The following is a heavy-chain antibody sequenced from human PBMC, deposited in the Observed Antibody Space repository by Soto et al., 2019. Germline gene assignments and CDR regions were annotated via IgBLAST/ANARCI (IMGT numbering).Heavy chain of an antibody. V-gene: IGHV1-3*01. D-gene: IGHD6-19*01. Sequence: ASVKVSCKASGYTFTSYGISWVRQAPGQGLEWMGWINAGNGNTKYSQKFQGRVTITRDTSASTAYMELSSLRPEDTAVYYCARSTGITVVDYWGQGALVTVSS. CDR2: INAGNGNT. J-gene: IGHJ4*02. CDR3: ARSTGITVVDY. CDR1: GYTFTSYG.